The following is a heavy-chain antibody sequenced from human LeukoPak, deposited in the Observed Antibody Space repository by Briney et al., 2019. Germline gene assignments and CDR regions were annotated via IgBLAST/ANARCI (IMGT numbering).Heavy chain of an antibody. J-gene: IGHJ4*02. CDR2: ISSSSSYI. V-gene: IGHV3-21*01. CDR3: ARGGGSGRYPPDY. CDR1: GFTFSSYS. D-gene: IGHD3-10*01. Sequence: GGSLRLSCAASGFTFSSYSMNWVRQAPGKGLEWVSSISSSSSYIYYADSVKGRFTISRDNAKDSLYLQMNSLRAGDTAVYYCARGGGSGRYPPDYWGQGTLVTVSS.